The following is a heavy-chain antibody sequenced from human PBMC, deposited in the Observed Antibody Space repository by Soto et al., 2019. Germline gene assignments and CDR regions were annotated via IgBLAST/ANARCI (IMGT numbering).Heavy chain of an antibody. J-gene: IGHJ5*02. Sequence: PSETLSLTCIVSGDSIGSYHWNWLRQPPGKGLEWIGYIYNSGNVNYNPSLRSRVTISVDRSQNQFSLKLSPVTAADTAVYYCARGKYDLWSGYYPPNWSDPWRPGTLVTVSS. V-gene: IGHV4-59*01. D-gene: IGHD3-3*01. CDR3: ARGKYDLWSGYYPPNWSDP. CDR1: GDSIGSYH. CDR2: IYNSGNV.